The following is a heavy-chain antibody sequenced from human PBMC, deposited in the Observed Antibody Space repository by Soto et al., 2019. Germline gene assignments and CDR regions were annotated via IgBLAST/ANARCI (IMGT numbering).Heavy chain of an antibody. CDR3: AKDLGGHITIFGVPSIYGMGV. CDR2: ISYDGSNK. D-gene: IGHD3-3*01. Sequence: GGSLRLSCAASGFTFSSYGMHWVRQAPGKGLEWVAVISYDGSNKYYADSVKGRFTISRDNSKNTLYLQMNSLRAEDTAVYYCAKDLGGHITIFGVPSIYGMGVWGQGTTVTVSS. CDR1: GFTFSSYG. V-gene: IGHV3-30*18. J-gene: IGHJ6*02.